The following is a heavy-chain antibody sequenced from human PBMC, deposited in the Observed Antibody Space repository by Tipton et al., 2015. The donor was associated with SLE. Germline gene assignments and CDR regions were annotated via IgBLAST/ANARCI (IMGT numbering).Heavy chain of an antibody. Sequence: LRLSCTVSGGSIGSDTYYWGWIRQSPKGLEWIGSIFHSGTTFFNPSLKSRVTISVDTSKNQFSLKLSSVTAADTAVYYCARGLNYYDSSGYYPFYYMDVWGKGTTVTVSS. CDR1: GGSIGSDTYY. J-gene: IGHJ6*03. D-gene: IGHD3-22*01. V-gene: IGHV4-39*07. CDR3: ARGLNYYDSSGYYPFYYMDV. CDR2: IFHSGTT.